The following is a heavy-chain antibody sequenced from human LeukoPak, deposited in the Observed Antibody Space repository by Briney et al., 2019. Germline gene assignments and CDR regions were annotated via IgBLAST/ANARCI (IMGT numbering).Heavy chain of an antibody. V-gene: IGHV3-21*01. CDR2: ISSSSYI. CDR1: GFTFNSYS. D-gene: IGHD6-6*01. CDR3: ASFIAARLSAFDI. Sequence: PGRSLRLSCAASGFTFNSYSMNWVRQAPGKGLEWVTSISSSSYIYYADSVKGRFTISRDNAKNSLYLQMNSLRAEDTAVYYCASFIAARLSAFDIWGQGTMVTVSS. J-gene: IGHJ3*02.